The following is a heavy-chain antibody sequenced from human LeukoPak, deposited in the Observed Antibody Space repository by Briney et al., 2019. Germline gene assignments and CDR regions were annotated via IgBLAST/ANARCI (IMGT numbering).Heavy chain of an antibody. V-gene: IGHV1-2*02. D-gene: IGHD3-16*01. CDR1: GYDLNGYY. CDR3: GRVLDYVGTSFRPPEKYYYYYIDV. J-gene: IGHJ6*03. CDR2: IKPKSGGT. Sequence: ASVKVSCKASGYDLNGYYIHWVRQTPGQGLEWMGWIKPKSGGTGYAEEFQGRVTMTSDRSVTTAYLEVRRLRSDDTAVYYCGRVLDYVGTSFRPPEKYYYYYIDVWGQGTTVAVSS.